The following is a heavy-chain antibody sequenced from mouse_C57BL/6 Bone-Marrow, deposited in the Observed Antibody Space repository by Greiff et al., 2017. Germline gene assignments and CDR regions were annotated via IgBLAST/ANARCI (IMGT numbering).Heavy chain of an antibody. J-gene: IGHJ4*01. CDR2: IYPGDGDT. V-gene: IGHV1-82*01. CDR1: GYAFSSSW. Sequence: VQRVESGPELVKPGASVKISCKASGYAFSSSWMNWVKQRPGKGLEWIGRIYPGDGDTNYNGKFTGKATLTAAKSSSTAYMQLSSLTSEESAVYFCARQLRPDYAMDYWGQGTSVTVSS. D-gene: IGHD3-2*02. CDR3: ARQLRPDYAMDY.